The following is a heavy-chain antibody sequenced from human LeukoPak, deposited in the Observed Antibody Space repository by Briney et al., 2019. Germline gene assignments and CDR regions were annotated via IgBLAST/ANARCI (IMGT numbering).Heavy chain of an antibody. D-gene: IGHD5-18*01. V-gene: IGHV4-34*01. CDR3: ARGRRGYSYGYGRESYNWFDP. J-gene: IGHJ5*02. CDR1: GGSFSGYY. Sequence: PSETLSLTCAVYGGSFSGYYWSWIRQPPGKGLEWIGEINHSGSTNYNPSLKSRVTISVDTSKNQFSLKLSSVTAADTAVYYCARGRRGYSYGYGRESYNWFDPWGQGTLVTVPS. CDR2: INHSGST.